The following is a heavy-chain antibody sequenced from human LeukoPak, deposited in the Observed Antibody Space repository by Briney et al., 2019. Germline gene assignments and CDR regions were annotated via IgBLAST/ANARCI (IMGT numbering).Heavy chain of an antibody. CDR1: GFTFSSNY. CDR2: IYSGGST. D-gene: IGHD3-3*01. Sequence: PGGSLRLSCAASGFTFSSNYMSWVRQAPGKGLEGGSVIYSGGSTYYADSVKGRFTISRDNSKNTLYLQMNSLRAEDTAVYYCARDRWSGYSYGMDVWGQGTTVTVSS. J-gene: IGHJ6*02. V-gene: IGHV3-53*01. CDR3: ARDRWSGYSYGMDV.